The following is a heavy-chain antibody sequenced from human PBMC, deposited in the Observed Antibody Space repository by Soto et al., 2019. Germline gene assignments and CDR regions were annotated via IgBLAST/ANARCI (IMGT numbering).Heavy chain of an antibody. Sequence: GESLKISCAASGFTFDDYAMHWVRQAPGKGLEWVSLISWDGGSTYYADSVKGRFTISRDNSKNSLYLQMNSLRAEDTALYYCAKGRQGKWLRYYYYYGMDVWGQGTTVTVSS. V-gene: IGHV3-43D*03. J-gene: IGHJ6*02. CDR3: AKGRQGKWLRYYYYYGMDV. D-gene: IGHD5-12*01. CDR1: GFTFDDYA. CDR2: ISWDGGST.